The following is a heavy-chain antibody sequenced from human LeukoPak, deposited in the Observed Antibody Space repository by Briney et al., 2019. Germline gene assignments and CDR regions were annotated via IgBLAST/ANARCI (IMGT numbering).Heavy chain of an antibody. J-gene: IGHJ3*02. CDR1: GYTFTGYY. V-gene: IGHV1-2*02. D-gene: IGHD3-22*01. CDR3: AKDRGYDSSGYYFGSDI. Sequence: ASVKVSCKASGYTFTGYYMHWVRRAPGQGLEWMGWINPNSGGTNYAQKFHGRVTMTRDTSISTEYMELSRLSSDDTAVYYCAKDRGYDSSGYYFGSDIWGQGTMVTVSS. CDR2: INPNSGGT.